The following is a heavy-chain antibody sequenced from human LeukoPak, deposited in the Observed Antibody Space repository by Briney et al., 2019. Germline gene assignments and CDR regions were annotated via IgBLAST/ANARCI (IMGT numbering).Heavy chain of an antibody. V-gene: IGHV3-23*01. J-gene: IGHJ4*02. CDR3: EKDQGYDSGWVDY. CDR2: ISGSGGST. CDR1: GFTFSSYA. Sequence: GGSPRLSCAASGFTFSSYAMNWVRQAPGKGLEWVSGISGSGGSTYYADSVKGRFTISRDNSRNTVYLQMNSLRPEDTAVYYCEKDQGYDSGWVDYWGQGTLVTVSS. D-gene: IGHD6-19*01.